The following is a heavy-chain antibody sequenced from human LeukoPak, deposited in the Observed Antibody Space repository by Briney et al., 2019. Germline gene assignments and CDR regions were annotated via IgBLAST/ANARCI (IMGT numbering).Heavy chain of an antibody. Sequence: PGGSLRLSCAASGFIFDDYGMSWVRQAPGKGLEWVSGINWNGSITGYADSVKGRFTISRGNAKNSLYLQMNSLRAEDTSLYYCARVYLSQQLVPGLDYWGQRTLVAVSS. CDR1: GFIFDDYG. J-gene: IGHJ4*02. CDR3: ARVYLSQQLVPGLDY. CDR2: INWNGSIT. V-gene: IGHV3-20*04. D-gene: IGHD6-13*01.